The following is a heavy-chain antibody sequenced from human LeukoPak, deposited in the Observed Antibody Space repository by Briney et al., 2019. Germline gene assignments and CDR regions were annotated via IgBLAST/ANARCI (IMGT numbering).Heavy chain of an antibody. Sequence: GGSLRLSCAASGFTFSSYAMHWVRQAPGKGLEWVAVISYDGSNKYYADSVKGRFTISRDNAKNSLYLQMNSLRAEDTAVYYCARDFWSALLFDPWGQGTLVTDSS. V-gene: IGHV3-30*07. CDR3: ARDFWSALLFDP. J-gene: IGHJ5*02. CDR1: GFTFSSYA. D-gene: IGHD3-3*01. CDR2: ISYDGSNK.